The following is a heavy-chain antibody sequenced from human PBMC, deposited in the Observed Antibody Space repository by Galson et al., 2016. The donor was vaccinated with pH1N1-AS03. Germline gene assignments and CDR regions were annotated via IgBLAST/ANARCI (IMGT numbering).Heavy chain of an antibody. Sequence: SLRLSCAASGFTFSGYWMYWVRQAPGKGLEWVANINLDGSEKYYVDSVKGRFTISRHNPKRSLFLQMNGLRAEDTAVYYCFGGGSSSSGWGQGALVAVSS. CDR3: FGGGSSSSG. V-gene: IGHV3-7*01. D-gene: IGHD6-6*01. J-gene: IGHJ4*02. CDR1: GFTFSGYW. CDR2: INLDGSEK.